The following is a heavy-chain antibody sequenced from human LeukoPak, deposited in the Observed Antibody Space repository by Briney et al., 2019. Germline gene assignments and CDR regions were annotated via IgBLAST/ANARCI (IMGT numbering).Heavy chain of an antibody. CDR3: AKDNYDILTGPFDY. D-gene: IGHD3-9*01. Sequence: GGSLRLSCAASGFTFSSYAMSWVRQAPGKGLEWVSTISGSGDSTYYADSVKGRFTISRDNSKNTLYLQMNSLRTEDTALYYCAKDNYDILTGPFDYWGQGTLVTVSS. CDR2: ISGSGDST. CDR1: GFTFSSYA. J-gene: IGHJ4*02. V-gene: IGHV3-23*01.